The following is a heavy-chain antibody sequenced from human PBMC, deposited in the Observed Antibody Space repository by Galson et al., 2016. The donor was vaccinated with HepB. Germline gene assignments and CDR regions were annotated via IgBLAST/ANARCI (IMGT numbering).Heavy chain of an antibody. Sequence: LRLSCAASGFTFSSFHMNWVRQAPGRGLEWVSSISSSSTYIEYADSVKGRFTIPRDNAKNSLYLQMNRLRAEDTAVYFCARDMAGYSYGFGFDYWGQGTLVTVSS. J-gene: IGHJ4*02. CDR3: ARDMAGYSYGFGFDY. CDR2: ISSSSTYI. CDR1: GFTFSSFH. D-gene: IGHD5-18*01. V-gene: IGHV3-21*06.